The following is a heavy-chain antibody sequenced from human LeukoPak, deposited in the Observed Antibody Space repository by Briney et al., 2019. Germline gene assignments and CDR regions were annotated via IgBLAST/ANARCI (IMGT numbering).Heavy chain of an antibody. V-gene: IGHV3-53*01. J-gene: IGHJ4*02. CDR2: IHMDHRT. D-gene: IGHD3-16*01. Sequence: GGSLRLSCAASGFIFSDHYMDWVRQAPGKGLEWVAGIHMDHRTFYADSVKGRFTISRDNSANTIYLQMNSLRAEDTAIFYCANHYGGGQGTLVTVSS. CDR1: GFIFSDHY. CDR3: ANHYG.